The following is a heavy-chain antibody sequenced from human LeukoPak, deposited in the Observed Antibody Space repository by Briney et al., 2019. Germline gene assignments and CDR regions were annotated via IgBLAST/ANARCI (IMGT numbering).Heavy chain of an antibody. Sequence: GASVTVSCKASGYTFTSYGISWVRQAPGQGLEWMGWISAYNGNTNYAQKLQGRVTMTTDTSTSTAYMELRSLRSDDTAVYYCAKGRWELLTDAFDIWGQGTMVTVSS. D-gene: IGHD1-26*01. V-gene: IGHV1-18*01. J-gene: IGHJ3*02. CDR1: GYTFTSYG. CDR2: ISAYNGNT. CDR3: AKGRWELLTDAFDI.